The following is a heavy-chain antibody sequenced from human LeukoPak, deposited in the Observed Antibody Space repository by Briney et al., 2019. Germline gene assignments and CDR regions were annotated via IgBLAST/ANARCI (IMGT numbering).Heavy chain of an antibody. V-gene: IGHV1-2*02. CDR3: AREGPRGSGWYDY. J-gene: IGHJ4*02. CDR1: GYTFTGYY. D-gene: IGHD6-19*01. Sequence: ASAKVPCKASGYTFTGYYMHWVRPAPGQGLEWMGWINPNSGGTNYAQKFQGRLTMTRETSISTAYMELNRLRCDDTAVYYCAREGPRGSGWYDYWGQGTLVTVSS. CDR2: INPNSGGT.